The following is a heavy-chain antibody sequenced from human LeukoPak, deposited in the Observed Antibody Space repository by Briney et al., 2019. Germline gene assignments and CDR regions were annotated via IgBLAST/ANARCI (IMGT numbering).Heavy chain of an antibody. V-gene: IGHV1-69*04. CDR3: ASSDEPRPETTLFDY. CDR1: GGTFSSYA. CDR2: IIPILGIE. D-gene: IGHD1-1*01. Sequence: SVTVSCTASGGTFSSYAISWVRQAPGQGLEWMGRIIPILGIENNAQKFQGRVTITANKYTSTAYMELSSLRSEDTAVYYCASSDEPRPETTLFDYWGEGTLVTVSS. J-gene: IGHJ4*02.